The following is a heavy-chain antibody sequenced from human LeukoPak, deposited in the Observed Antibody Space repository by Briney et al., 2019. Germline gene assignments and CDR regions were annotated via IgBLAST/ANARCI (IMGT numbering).Heavy chain of an antibody. CDR3: AKTSRENSAYDSPFDY. V-gene: IGHV3-23*01. CDR2: VRGSGSDT. J-gene: IGHJ4*02. D-gene: IGHD5-12*01. Sequence: GGSLRLSCAASGFTFSTYAMTWVRQTPGKGLEWVSAVRGSGSDTYYADSVMGRFTISRDNSKNTLYLQTHSLRAEDTAIYYCAKTSRENSAYDSPFDYWGQGTLVTVSS. CDR1: GFTFSTYA.